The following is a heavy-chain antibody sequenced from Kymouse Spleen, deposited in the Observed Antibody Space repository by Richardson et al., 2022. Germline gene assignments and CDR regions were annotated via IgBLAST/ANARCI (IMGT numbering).Heavy chain of an antibody. V-gene: IGHV4-34*01. CDR1: GGSFSGYY. CDR2: INHSGST. J-gene: IGHJ4*02. CDR3: AGLVATKDFDY. D-gene: IGHD5-12*01. Sequence: QVQLQQWGAGLLKPSETLSLTCAVYGGSFSGYYWSWIRQPPGKGLEWIGEINHSGSTNYNPSLKSRVTISVDTSKNQFSLKLSSVTAADTAVYYCAGLVATKDFDYWGQGTLVTVSS.